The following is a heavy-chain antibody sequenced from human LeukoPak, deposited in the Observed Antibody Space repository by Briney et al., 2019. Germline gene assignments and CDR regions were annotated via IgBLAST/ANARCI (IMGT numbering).Heavy chain of an antibody. CDR1: GFTFSGSA. Sequence: PGGSLKLSCAASGFTFSGSAMHWVRQASGKGLEWVGRIRSKANSYATAYSASVKGRFTIPRDDSKKTAYLQMNSLNTEDPAVYYCTVGSWYVGFDYWGQGTLVTVSS. J-gene: IGHJ4*02. V-gene: IGHV3-73*01. CDR3: TVGSWYVGFDY. CDR2: IRSKANSYAT. D-gene: IGHD6-13*01.